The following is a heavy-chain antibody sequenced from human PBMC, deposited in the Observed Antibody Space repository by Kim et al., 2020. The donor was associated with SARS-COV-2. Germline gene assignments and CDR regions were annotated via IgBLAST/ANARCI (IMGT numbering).Heavy chain of an antibody. CDR2: INAGNGNT. CDR1: GYTFTSYA. V-gene: IGHV1-3*01. CDR3: ARGIIGDYVWGSYTHHDAFDI. D-gene: IGHD3-16*01. Sequence: ASVKVSCKASGYTFTSYAMHWVRQAPGQRLEWMGWINAGNGNTKYSQKFQGRVTITRDTSASTAYMELSSLRSEDTAVYYCARGIIGDYVWGSYTHHDAFDIWGQGTMVTVSS. J-gene: IGHJ3*02.